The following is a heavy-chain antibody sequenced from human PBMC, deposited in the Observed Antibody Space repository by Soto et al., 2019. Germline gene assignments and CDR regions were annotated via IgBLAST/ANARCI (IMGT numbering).Heavy chain of an antibody. CDR3: AHTRGGGNSACIDA. CDR1: GFSLSSGPAG. V-gene: IGHV2-5*02. Sequence: QITLKESGPSLLKPTQTLTLTCTFSGFSLSSGPAGVGWIRQPPGKALEWLALIYWDDDRRYSPSLKSRLTITKDISKDEVVLTMNNMDRVDTGTYYYAHTRGGGNSACIDAWGQGTLVTVSS. CDR2: IYWDDDR. D-gene: IGHD2-21*02. J-gene: IGHJ4*02.